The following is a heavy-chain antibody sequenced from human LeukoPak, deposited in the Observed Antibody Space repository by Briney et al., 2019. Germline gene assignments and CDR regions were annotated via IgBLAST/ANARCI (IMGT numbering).Heavy chain of an antibody. Sequence: GGALRLSCVASGFTFSSDWMSWVRQAPGKGREWVGRARSRADGGTTDYAAPVRGRFTISRDDSRKTLYLQMNSLKPEDTAMYYCTTESVLTLFSGTYPFAYWGQGTLVTVSS. CDR1: GFTFSSDW. CDR3: TTESVLTLFSGTYPFAY. V-gene: IGHV3-15*01. J-gene: IGHJ4*02. CDR2: ARSRADGGTT. D-gene: IGHD1-26*01.